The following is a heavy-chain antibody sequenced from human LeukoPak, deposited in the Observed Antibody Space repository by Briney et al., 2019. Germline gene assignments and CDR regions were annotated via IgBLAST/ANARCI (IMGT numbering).Heavy chain of an antibody. CDR1: GYSISSGYY. J-gene: IGHJ3*02. V-gene: IGHV4-38-2*02. D-gene: IGHD3-10*01. CDR3: AKSNGYGLVDI. Sequence: KPSETLSLTCTVSGYSISSGYYWGWIRQPPGKGLEWIGNIFYSGGTYYSPSLKSRVTISLDTSRNQFPLKLTSVTAADTAVYYCAKSNGYGLVDIWGQGTMVTVSS. CDR2: IFYSGGT.